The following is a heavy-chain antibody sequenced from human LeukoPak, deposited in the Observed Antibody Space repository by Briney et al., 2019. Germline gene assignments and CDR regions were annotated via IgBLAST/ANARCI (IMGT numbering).Heavy chain of an antibody. CDR3: AKREAPGDYYYYGMDV. CDR1: EFTFSNYA. D-gene: IGHD2-21*01. CDR2: ITSTGGST. Sequence: GGSLRLSCAASEFTFSNYAMSWVHQAPGRGLEWVSAITSTGGSTYYADSVKGRFTISRDNSKNTLYLQMNSLTAEDTAVYYCAKREAPGDYYYYGMDVWGQGTTVTVSS. J-gene: IGHJ6*02. V-gene: IGHV3-23*01.